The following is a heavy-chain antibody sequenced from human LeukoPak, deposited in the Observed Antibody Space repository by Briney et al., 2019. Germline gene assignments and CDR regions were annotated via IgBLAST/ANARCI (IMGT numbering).Heavy chain of an antibody. D-gene: IGHD5-18*01. CDR3: ARDHSYGYVDY. CDR2: IYTGGNT. CDR1: GGSISSGSYY. J-gene: IGHJ4*02. V-gene: IGHV4-61*02. Sequence: PSETLSLTCTVSGGSISSGSYYWSWIRQPAGKGLEWIGRIYTGGNTNYNPSLKSRVTISLDMSKNQFSLMLNSVTAADTAVYYCARDHSYGYVDYWGQGTLVTVSS.